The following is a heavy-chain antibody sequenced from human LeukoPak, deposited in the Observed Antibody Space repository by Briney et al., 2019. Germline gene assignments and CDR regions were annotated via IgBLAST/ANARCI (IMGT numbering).Heavy chain of an antibody. Sequence: SETLSLTCAVYGGSFSGYYWSWIRQPPGKGLEWIGETNHSGSTNYNPSLKSRVTISVDTSKNQFSLKLSSVTAADTAVYYCARVPSSWPYYYGMDVWGQGTTVTVSS. V-gene: IGHV4-34*01. D-gene: IGHD6-13*01. J-gene: IGHJ6*02. CDR3: ARVPSSWPYYYGMDV. CDR2: TNHSGST. CDR1: GGSFSGYY.